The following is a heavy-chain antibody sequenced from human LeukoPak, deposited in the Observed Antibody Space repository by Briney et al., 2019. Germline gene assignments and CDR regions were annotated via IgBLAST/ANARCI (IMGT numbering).Heavy chain of an antibody. D-gene: IGHD5-18*01. V-gene: IGHV1-2*02. J-gene: IGHJ3*02. Sequence: GASVKVSCKASGYTFTGYYMHWVRQAPGQGLEWMGWINPNSGGTNYAQKFQGRVTMTRDTSTSTVYMELSSLRSEDTAVYYCARWWREDTAMVTSAFDIWGQGTMVTVSS. CDR1: GYTFTGYY. CDR2: INPNSGGT. CDR3: ARWWREDTAMVTSAFDI.